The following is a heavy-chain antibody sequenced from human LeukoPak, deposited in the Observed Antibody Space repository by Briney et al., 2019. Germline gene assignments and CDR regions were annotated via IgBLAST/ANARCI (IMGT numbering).Heavy chain of an antibody. CDR1: GLTFSSYW. CDR2: INSDGSTT. D-gene: IGHD4-17*01. Sequence: PGGSLRLSCVASGLTFSSYWMHWVRHAPGEGLVWVSRINSDGSTTTYADSVKGRFTISRDNAKNTLYLQMNSLRVEDTAVYYCARSTTHPYYNYMDVWGKGTTVTLSS. V-gene: IGHV3-74*01. J-gene: IGHJ6*03. CDR3: ARSTTHPYYNYMDV.